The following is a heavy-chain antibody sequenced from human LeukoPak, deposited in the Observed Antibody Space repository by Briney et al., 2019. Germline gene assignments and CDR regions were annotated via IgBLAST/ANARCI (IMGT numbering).Heavy chain of an antibody. Sequence: GGSLRLSCAASGFTFSSYSMNWVRQAPGKGLEWVSSISSSSSYIYYADSVKGRFTISRDNAKNSLYLQIDSLRAEDTAVYYCARDPVTYDSLWGQGTLVTASS. V-gene: IGHV3-21*01. CDR1: GFTFSSYS. CDR3: ARDPVTYDSL. CDR2: ISSSSSYI. J-gene: IGHJ4*02. D-gene: IGHD3-22*01.